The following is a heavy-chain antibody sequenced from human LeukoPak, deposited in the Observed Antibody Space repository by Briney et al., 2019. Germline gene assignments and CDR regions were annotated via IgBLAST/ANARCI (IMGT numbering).Heavy chain of an antibody. J-gene: IGHJ4*02. Sequence: ASVKVSCKASGYTSTSYGINWVRQATGQGLEWMGWMNPNSGNTGYAQKFQGRVTMTRNTSISTAYMELSSLRSEDTAVYYCARGRRHCSGGSCYLWWGQGTLVTVSS. CDR1: GYTSTSYG. D-gene: IGHD2-15*01. CDR2: MNPNSGNT. CDR3: ARGRRHCSGGSCYLW. V-gene: IGHV1-8*01.